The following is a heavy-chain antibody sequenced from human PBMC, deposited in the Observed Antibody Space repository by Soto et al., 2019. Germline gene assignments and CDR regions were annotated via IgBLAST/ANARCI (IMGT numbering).Heavy chain of an antibody. CDR1: GGSISSYY. J-gene: IGHJ3*02. CDR3: ARDGSGSYRRAFDI. CDR2: INYSGST. V-gene: IGHV4-59*12. Sequence: SETLSLTCTVSGGSISSYYWSWIRQPPGKGLEWIGYINYSGSTNYNTSLMSRVTISVDTSKNHFSLKLSSVTAADTAVYYCARDGSGSYRRAFDIWGQGTMVTVSS. D-gene: IGHD3-10*01.